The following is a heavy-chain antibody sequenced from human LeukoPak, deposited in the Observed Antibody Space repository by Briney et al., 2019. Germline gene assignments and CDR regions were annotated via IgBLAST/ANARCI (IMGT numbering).Heavy chain of an antibody. CDR3: ARHRLPSSGWYLGYFDY. CDR2: IYCSGST. Sequence: SETLSLTCTVSGGSISSSSYYWGWIRQPPGKGLEWIGSIYCSGSTYYNPSLKSRVTISVDTSKNQFSLKLSSVTAADTAVYYCARHRLPSSGWYLGYFDYWGQGTLVTVSS. CDR1: GGSISSSSYY. V-gene: IGHV4-39*01. D-gene: IGHD6-19*01. J-gene: IGHJ4*02.